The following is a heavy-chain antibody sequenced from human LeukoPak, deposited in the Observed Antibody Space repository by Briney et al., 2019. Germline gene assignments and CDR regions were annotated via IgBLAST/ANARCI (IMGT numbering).Heavy chain of an antibody. V-gene: IGHV3-53*01. D-gene: IGHD5-24*01. CDR1: GFTVSTNY. J-gene: IGHJ4*02. Sequence: PGGSLRLSCAASGFTVSTNYMSWVRQAPGKGLEWVSILYSGGGTYYADSVRGRFTISRDNSENTLYLQMNSLRADDTAVYYCARSRDGSLDYWGQGTLVTVSS. CDR3: ARSRDGSLDY. CDR2: LYSGGGT.